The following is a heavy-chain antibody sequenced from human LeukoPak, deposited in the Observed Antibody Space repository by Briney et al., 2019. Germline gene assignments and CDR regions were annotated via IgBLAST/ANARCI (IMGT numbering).Heavy chain of an antibody. Sequence: SETLSLTCAVSGYSISSGYYWGWIRQPPGKGLEWIGSIYHSGSTYYNPSLKSRVTTSVDTSKNQFSLKLSSVTAADTAVYYCAVTIDCSSTSCYAGYYYMDVWGKGTTVTVSS. CDR2: IYHSGST. J-gene: IGHJ6*03. V-gene: IGHV4-38-2*01. D-gene: IGHD2-2*01. CDR1: GYSISSGYY. CDR3: AVTIDCSSTSCYAGYYYMDV.